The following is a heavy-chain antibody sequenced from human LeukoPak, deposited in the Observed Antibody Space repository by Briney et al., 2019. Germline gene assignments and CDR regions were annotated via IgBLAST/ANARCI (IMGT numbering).Heavy chain of an antibody. CDR1: GYRLSELS. Sequence: ASVKVSCRASGYRLSELSMHWVRQAPGGGLEWMGGFNPEGGGTMYAEKFEGRVTLTRDKSTGTAYMELRSLRSEDTAMYICARDAGDNGCYFYGAFDIWGKGTMVTVSS. CDR2: FNPEGGGT. CDR3: ARDAGDNGCYFYGAFDI. V-gene: IGHV1-24*01. J-gene: IGHJ3*02. D-gene: IGHD3-22*01.